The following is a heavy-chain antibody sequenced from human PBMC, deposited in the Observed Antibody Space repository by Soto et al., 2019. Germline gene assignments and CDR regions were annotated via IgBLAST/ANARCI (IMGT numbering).Heavy chain of an antibody. Sequence: QVQLVQSGAEVKKPGASVKVSCKASGYTFTGYYMHWVRQAPGQGLEWMGWINPNSGGTNYAQKLQGWVTMTRDTSISTAYMELSRLRSDDTAVYYCARDPAAAGGWYFDYWGQGTLVTVSS. CDR2: INPNSGGT. D-gene: IGHD6-13*01. J-gene: IGHJ4*02. CDR3: ARDPAAAGGWYFDY. V-gene: IGHV1-2*04. CDR1: GYTFTGYY.